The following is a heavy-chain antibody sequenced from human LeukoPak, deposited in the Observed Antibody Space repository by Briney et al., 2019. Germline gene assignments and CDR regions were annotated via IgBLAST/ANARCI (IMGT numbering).Heavy chain of an antibody. CDR2: ITPIFGTA. D-gene: IGHD4-23*01. CDR3: ARGWLAETTVVTPYNY. J-gene: IGHJ4*02. CDR1: GYAFSSYG. Sequence: ASVKVSCKASGYAFSSYGISWVRQAPGQGLEWMGGITPIFGTAKYAQKFQGRVTITAVESMSTAYMELSSLRSEDTAVYYCARGWLAETTVVTPYNYWGQGTLVTVSS. V-gene: IGHV1-69*13.